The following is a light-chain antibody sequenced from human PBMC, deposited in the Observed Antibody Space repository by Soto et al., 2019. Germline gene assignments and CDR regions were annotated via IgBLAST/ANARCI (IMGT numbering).Light chain of an antibody. Sequence: DVQLTQSPSSLSASVGDRVTITCQARQDISNYLSWFQQQPGKAPKLLIYDASKLQTGVPSRFSGSGSGTDFTFSINSLQPEDIVTYFCQQYDNFPYTFGQGTKLEIE. J-gene: IGKJ2*01. CDR3: QQYDNFPYT. CDR1: QDISNY. CDR2: DAS. V-gene: IGKV1-33*01.